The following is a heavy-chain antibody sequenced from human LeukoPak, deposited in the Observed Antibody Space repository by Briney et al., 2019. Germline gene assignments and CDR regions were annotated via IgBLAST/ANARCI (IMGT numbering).Heavy chain of an antibody. J-gene: IGHJ5*02. CDR3: ARHEYSGSYYGLSWFDP. CDR2: IYYSGST. Sequence: NPSETLSLTCTVSGGSISSSGYYWGWIRQPPGKGLEWIASIYYSGSTYYNPSLKSRVTIPVDTSKNQLSLKLSSLTAADTAVYYCARHEYSGSYYGLSWFDPWGQGTLVTVSS. CDR1: GGSISSSGYY. D-gene: IGHD1-26*01. V-gene: IGHV4-39*01.